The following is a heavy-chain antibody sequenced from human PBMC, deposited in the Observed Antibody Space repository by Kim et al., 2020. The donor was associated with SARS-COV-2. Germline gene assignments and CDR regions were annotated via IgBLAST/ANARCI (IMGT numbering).Heavy chain of an antibody. CDR2: ISGSGGST. CDR3: AKHSYYYYDSSGYYMGHFDY. CDR1: GFTFSSYA. D-gene: IGHD3-22*01. Sequence: GGSLRLSCAASGFTFSSYAMSWVRQAPGKGLEWVSAISGSGGSTYYADSVKGRFTISRDNSKNTLYLQMNSLRAEDTAVYYCAKHSYYYYDSSGYYMGHFDYWGQGTLVTVSS. J-gene: IGHJ4*02. V-gene: IGHV3-23*01.